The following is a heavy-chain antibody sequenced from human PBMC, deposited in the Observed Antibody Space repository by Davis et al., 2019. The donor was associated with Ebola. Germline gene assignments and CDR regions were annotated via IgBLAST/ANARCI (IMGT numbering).Heavy chain of an antibody. J-gene: IGHJ6*04. CDR1: GFTFDDYA. Sequence: PGGSLRLSCAASGFTFDDYAMHWVRQAPGKGLEWVSGISWNSGSIGYADSVKGRFTISRDNAKNSLYLQMNSLRAEDTALYYCAKDMAVGNYYYYGMDVWGKGTTVTVSS. CDR3: AKDMAVGNYYYYGMDV. D-gene: IGHD1-26*01. V-gene: IGHV3-9*01. CDR2: ISWNSGSI.